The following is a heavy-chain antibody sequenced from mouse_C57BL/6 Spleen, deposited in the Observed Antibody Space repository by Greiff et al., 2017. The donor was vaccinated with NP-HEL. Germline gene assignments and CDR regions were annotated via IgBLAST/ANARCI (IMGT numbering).Heavy chain of an antibody. CDR1: GFTFSDYG. J-gene: IGHJ3*01. V-gene: IGHV5-17*01. CDR3: ARRPYDYDEGFAY. D-gene: IGHD2-4*01. CDR2: ISSGSSTI. Sequence: EVQGVESGGGLVKPGGSLKLSCAASGFTFSDYGMHWVRQAPEKGLEWVAYISSGSSTIYYADTVKGRFTISRDNAKNTLFLQMTSLRSEDTAMYYCARRPYDYDEGFAYWGQGTLVTVSA.